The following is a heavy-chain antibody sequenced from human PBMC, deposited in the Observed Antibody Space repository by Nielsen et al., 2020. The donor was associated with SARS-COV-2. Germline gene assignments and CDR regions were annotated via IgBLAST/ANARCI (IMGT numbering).Heavy chain of an antibody. V-gene: IGHV3-23*01. D-gene: IGHD3-10*01. CDR3: AKDGVVRGDALDL. Sequence: GGSLRLSCAASGFTFNIYAMAWVRRAPGRGLQWVTGVSASGGSTYYTDSVKGRFSISRDNSKNTLFLQMHSLRVEDTALYYCAKDGVVRGDALDLSGQGTMVTVSS. J-gene: IGHJ3*01. CDR1: GFTFNIYA. CDR2: VSASGGST.